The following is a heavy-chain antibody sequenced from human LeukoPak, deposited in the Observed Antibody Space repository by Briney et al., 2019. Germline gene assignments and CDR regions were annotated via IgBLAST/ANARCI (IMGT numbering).Heavy chain of an antibody. CDR2: ISAYNGNT. D-gene: IGHD4-17*01. CDR3: ARGVGLEYGDYRRRSYYFDY. V-gene: IGHV1-18*01. CDR1: GYTFTSYG. Sequence: GASVKVSCKASGYTFTSYGISWVRQAPGRGLERMGWISAYNGNTNYAQKLQGRVTMTTDTSTSTAYMELRSLRSDDTAVYYCARGVGLEYGDYRRRSYYFDYWGQGTLVTVSS. J-gene: IGHJ4*02.